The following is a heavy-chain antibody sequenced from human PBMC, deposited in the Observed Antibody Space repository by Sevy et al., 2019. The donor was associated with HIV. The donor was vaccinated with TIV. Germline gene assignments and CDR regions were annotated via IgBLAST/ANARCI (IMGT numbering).Heavy chain of an antibody. CDR1: GASISNTAYY. J-gene: IGHJ4*02. CDR3: VGPKLTYTNGWHYFDY. V-gene: IGHV4-39*01. D-gene: IGHD2-8*01. CDR2: IRHGGYT. Sequence: QLPETLSLTCIVSGASISNTAYYWGWIRQSPGKGLEWIASIRHGGYTFYNPSLKSRVTISADTSKNQFSLKLTSVSAADTSIYYCVGPKLTYTNGWHYFDYWGQGTVVTVSS.